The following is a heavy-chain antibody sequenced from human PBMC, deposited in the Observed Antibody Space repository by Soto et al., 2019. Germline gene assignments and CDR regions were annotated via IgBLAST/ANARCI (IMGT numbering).Heavy chain of an antibody. CDR2: ISYDGSNK. V-gene: IGHV3-30*03. CDR3: ARSFRGCELAVNYYYYGMDV. J-gene: IGHJ6*02. D-gene: IGHD5-12*01. Sequence: QVQLVESGGGVVQPGRSLRLSCAASGFTFSSYGMHWVRQAPGKGLEWVAVISYDGSNKYYADSVKGRFTISRDNSKNTLYLQMNSLRAEDTAVYYCARSFRGCELAVNYYYYGMDVWGQGTTVTVSS. CDR1: GFTFSSYG.